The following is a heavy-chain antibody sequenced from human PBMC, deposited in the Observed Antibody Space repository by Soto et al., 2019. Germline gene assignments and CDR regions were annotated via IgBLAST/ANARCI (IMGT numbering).Heavy chain of an antibody. CDR1: GGTFSSYA. CDR3: ARVKQQLGPERYYSYSGMDV. D-gene: IGHD6-13*01. Sequence: QVQLVQSGAEVKKPGSSVKVSCKASGGTFSSYAISWVRQAPGQGLEWMGGIIPIFGTANYAQKLQGRVTITADESTSTAYMELSSLRYEDKAVYYCARVKQQLGPERYYSYSGMDVWGQGTTVTVSS. J-gene: IGHJ6*02. V-gene: IGHV1-69*01. CDR2: IIPIFGTA.